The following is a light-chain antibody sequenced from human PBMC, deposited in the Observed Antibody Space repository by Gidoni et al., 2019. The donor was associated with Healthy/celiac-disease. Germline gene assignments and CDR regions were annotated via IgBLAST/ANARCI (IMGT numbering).Light chain of an antibody. V-gene: IGLV2-14*01. Sequence: QSALPQPASVSGSPGPSNTISCTGTSSDVGGYNYVSWYQQHPGKAPKLMIYDVSNRPSGVSNRFSGSKSGNTASLTISGLQAEDEADDYCSSYTSSSTLVVFGGGTKLTVL. CDR2: DVS. CDR1: SSDVGGYNY. CDR3: SSYTSSSTLVV. J-gene: IGLJ2*01.